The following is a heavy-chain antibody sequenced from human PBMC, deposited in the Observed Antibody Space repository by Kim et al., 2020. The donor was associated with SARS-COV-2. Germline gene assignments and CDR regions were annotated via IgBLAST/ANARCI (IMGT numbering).Heavy chain of an antibody. CDR3: ARVLRSDSSSCYSGDYYYYYGMDV. V-gene: IGHV3-33*01. CDR2: IRYDGSNK. CDR1: GFTFSSYG. D-gene: IGHD6-13*01. Sequence: GGSLRLSCAASGFTFSSYGMHWVRQAPGKGLEWVAVIRYDGSNKYYADSVKGRFTISRDNSKNTLYLQMNSLRAEDTAVYYCARVLRSDSSSCYSGDYYYYYGMDVWGQGTTVTVSS. J-gene: IGHJ6*02.